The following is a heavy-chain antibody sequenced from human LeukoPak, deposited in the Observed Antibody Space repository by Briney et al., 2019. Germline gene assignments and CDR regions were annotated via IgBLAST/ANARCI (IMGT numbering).Heavy chain of an antibody. CDR1: GYTFTIYY. D-gene: IGHD6-13*01. J-gene: IGHJ3*02. CDR2: INPSGGRT. V-gene: IGHV1-46*01. CDR3: ASYGGSRSSWYKGEAFDI. Sequence: ASVKVSCKSAGYTFTIYYMHWERQAPGQGLEWMGIINPSGGRTSYAQKSQGRVTMTRDTYTSTVYMELSSLRSEDTAVYYCASYGGSRSSWYKGEAFDIWGQGTMVTVSS.